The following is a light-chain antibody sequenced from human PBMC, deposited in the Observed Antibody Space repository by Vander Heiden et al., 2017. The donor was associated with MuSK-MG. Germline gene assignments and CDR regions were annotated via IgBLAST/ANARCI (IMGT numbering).Light chain of an antibody. CDR1: QTLASGH. Sequence: DSVLTQSPGTLSLSLGERVTLSCRSSQTLASGHLAWYQQKPGQPPRLLIYGASTRATGIPDRFSGSGYGRDFTLTISRLEPEDFVVYFCQHYGGSPPISFGQGTRLEVK. CDR2: GAS. J-gene: IGKJ5*01. V-gene: IGKV3-20*01. CDR3: QHYGGSPPIS.